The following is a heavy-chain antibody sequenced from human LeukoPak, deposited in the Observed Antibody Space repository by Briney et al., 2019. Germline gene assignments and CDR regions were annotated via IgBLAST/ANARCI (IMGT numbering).Heavy chain of an antibody. CDR3: ARVRGSIYYNYYYMDG. CDR1: GGSISSYY. J-gene: IGHJ6*03. V-gene: IGHV4-59*01. D-gene: IGHD3-16*01. CDR2: IYYSGST. Sequence: SETLSLTCTVSGGSISSYYWSWIRQPPGKGLEWIGYIYYSGSTNYNPSLKSRVTISVDTSKNQFSLKLSSVTAADTAVYYCARVRGSIYYNYYYMDGWGKGTTVTVSS.